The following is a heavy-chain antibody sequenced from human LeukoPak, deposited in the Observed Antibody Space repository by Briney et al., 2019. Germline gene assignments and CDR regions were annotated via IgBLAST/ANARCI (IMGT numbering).Heavy chain of an antibody. CDR3: ARMYYYDSSGSINWFDP. CDR1: GYTFTSYD. CDR2: MNPNSGNT. Sequence: ASVKVSCKASGYTFTSYDINWVRQATGQGLEWMGWMNPNSGNTGYAQKFQGRVTMTRNTAISTAYMELSSLRSEDTAVYYCARMYYYDSSGSINWFDPWGQGTLVTVSS. D-gene: IGHD3-22*01. J-gene: IGHJ5*02. V-gene: IGHV1-8*01.